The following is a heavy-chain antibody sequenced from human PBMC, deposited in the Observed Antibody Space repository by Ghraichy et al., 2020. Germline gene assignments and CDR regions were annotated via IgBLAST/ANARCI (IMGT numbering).Heavy chain of an antibody. CDR2: ISGSGGST. Sequence: GESLNISCAASGFTFSNYVLSWVRQAPGKGLEWVSGISGSGGSTYYPDSVKGRFTISRDNSKNTLYLQMNSLRAEDMAIYYCSKGIAAGTSTISYYYNGMDVWGQGTTVTVSS. D-gene: IGHD6-13*01. CDR1: GFTFSNYV. V-gene: IGHV3-23*01. CDR3: SKGIAAGTSTISYYYNGMDV. J-gene: IGHJ6*02.